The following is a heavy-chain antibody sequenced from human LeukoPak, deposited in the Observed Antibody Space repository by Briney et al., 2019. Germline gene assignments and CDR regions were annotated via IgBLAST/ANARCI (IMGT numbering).Heavy chain of an antibody. Sequence: GGSLRLSCAASGFTFSSYGMHWVRQAPGKGLEWVAVIWYDGSNKYYADSVKGRFTISRDNSKNTPYLQMNSLRAEDTAVYYCARGAKVTMVRGDDYYGMDVWGQGTTVTVSS. CDR1: GFTFSSYG. V-gene: IGHV3-33*01. D-gene: IGHD3-10*01. J-gene: IGHJ6*02. CDR2: IWYDGSNK. CDR3: ARGAKVTMVRGDDYYGMDV.